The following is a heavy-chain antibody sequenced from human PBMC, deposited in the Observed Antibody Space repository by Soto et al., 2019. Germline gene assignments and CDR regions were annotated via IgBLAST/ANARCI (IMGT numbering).Heavy chain of an antibody. CDR2: ISGSSSTI. Sequence: EVQLVESGGGLVQPGGYLRLSCAASGFSFSVYSMNWVRQAPGKGLEWVSYISGSSSTIYYADYVKGRYTISRDNAKNSLYLQLISLRDEDTAIYYFASESSGYPDSWGQGTLVTVSS. V-gene: IGHV3-48*02. CDR1: GFSFSVYS. CDR3: ASESSGYPDS. J-gene: IGHJ4*02. D-gene: IGHD3-22*01.